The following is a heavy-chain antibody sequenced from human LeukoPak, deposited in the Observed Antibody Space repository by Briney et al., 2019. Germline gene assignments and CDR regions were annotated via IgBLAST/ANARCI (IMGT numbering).Heavy chain of an antibody. D-gene: IGHD2-2*02. J-gene: IGHJ6*02. CDR3: ARSGIQGCNTNCYRSFYYYGMDV. CDR2: IFPHDSNP. V-gene: IGHV5-51*01. CDR1: GYSFMDYW. Sequence: GESLKISCKGSGYSFMDYWIGWVRQMPGKGPEWMGFIFPHDSNPMYSPSFQGQVTISVDKSISTSYVQWSSLKASDTAIYYCARSGIQGCNTNCYRSFYYYGMDVWGQGTTVTVSS.